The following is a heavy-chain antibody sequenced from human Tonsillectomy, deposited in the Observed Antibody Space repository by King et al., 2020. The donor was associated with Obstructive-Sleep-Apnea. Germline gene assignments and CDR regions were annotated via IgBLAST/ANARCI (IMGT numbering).Heavy chain of an antibody. CDR3: AKDAGV. CDR1: RFTFSSYA. D-gene: IGHD3-10*01. V-gene: IGHV3-23*04. CDR2: ISGSGGSP. J-gene: IGHJ4*02. Sequence: VQLVESGGGLVQPGGSLRLSCAASRFTFSSYAMTWVRQSPGEGREWVSMISGSGGSPYYAESVKCRFTISRDNSERTLYLQMNSLRADDTAVYYCAKDAGVWGQGTLVTVSS.